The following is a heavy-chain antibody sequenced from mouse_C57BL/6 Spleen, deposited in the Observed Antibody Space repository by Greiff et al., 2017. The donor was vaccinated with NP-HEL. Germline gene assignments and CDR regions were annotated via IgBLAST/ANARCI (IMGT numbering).Heavy chain of an antibody. CDR1: GFTFSSYA. CDR2: ISSGGDYI. V-gene: IGHV5-9-1*02. J-gene: IGHJ2*01. D-gene: IGHD1-1*01. Sequence: EVQGVESGEGLVKPGGSLKLSCAASGFTFSSYAMSWVRQTPEKRLEWVAYISSGGDYIYYADTVKGRFTISRDNARNTLYLQMSSLKSEDTAMYYCTLITTVVGGYFDYWGQGTTLTVSS. CDR3: TLITTVVGGYFDY.